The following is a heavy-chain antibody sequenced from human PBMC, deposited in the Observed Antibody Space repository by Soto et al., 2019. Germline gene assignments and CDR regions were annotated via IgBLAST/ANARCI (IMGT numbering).Heavy chain of an antibody. CDR3: ATALSRVGATFGP. V-gene: IGHV1-24*01. CDR2: FDPEDGER. CDR1: GYTLRELS. J-gene: IGHJ5*02. Sequence: ASVKVSCKVFGYTLRELSFHWVRQAPGKGLEWMATFDPEDGERIYAQKFQGRVTMTEDTSTDTAYMEVSGLKSEDTAVYYCATALSRVGATFGPWCQGTLVTVS. D-gene: IGHD1-26*01.